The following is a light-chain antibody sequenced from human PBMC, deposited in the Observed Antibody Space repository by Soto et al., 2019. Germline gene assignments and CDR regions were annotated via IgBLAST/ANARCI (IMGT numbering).Light chain of an antibody. CDR1: QTIYSN. Sequence: IMMTQSPATLAVSLGERATLSCRAGQTIYSNVAWYQQRPGQAPRLLIYRASTRATGVPARFSGSGSGTEFTLTISSLQSEDFAIYYCQPYQNLWTFGQGTKVDIK. V-gene: IGKV3-15*01. CDR2: RAS. CDR3: QPYQNLWT. J-gene: IGKJ1*01.